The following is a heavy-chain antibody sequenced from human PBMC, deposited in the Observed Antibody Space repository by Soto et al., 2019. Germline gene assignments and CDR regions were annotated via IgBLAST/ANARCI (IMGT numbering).Heavy chain of an antibody. J-gene: IGHJ4*02. Sequence: GGSLRLSCAASGFTFSSYAMSWVRQAPGKGLEWVSAISGSGGSTYYADSVKGRFTISRDNSKNTLYLQMNSLRAEDTAVYYCAKVQYSGSSDEGYYFDYWGQGTLVTVSS. CDR2: ISGSGGST. CDR1: GFTFSSYA. V-gene: IGHV3-23*01. CDR3: AKVQYSGSSDEGYYFDY. D-gene: IGHD1-26*01.